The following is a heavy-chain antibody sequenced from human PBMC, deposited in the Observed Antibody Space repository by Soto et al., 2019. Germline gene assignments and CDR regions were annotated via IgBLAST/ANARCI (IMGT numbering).Heavy chain of an antibody. CDR3: AKESTTVVTPDNYYGMDV. CDR2: ISGSGGST. CDR1: GFTFSKAY. J-gene: IGHJ6*02. Sequence: PGGSLRLSCTASGFTFSKAYMNWVRQAPGKGLEWVSAISGSGGSTYYADSVKGRSTISRDNSKNTLYLQMNSLRAEDTAVYYCAKESTTVVTPDNYYGMDVWGQGTTVTVSS. D-gene: IGHD4-17*01. V-gene: IGHV3-23*01.